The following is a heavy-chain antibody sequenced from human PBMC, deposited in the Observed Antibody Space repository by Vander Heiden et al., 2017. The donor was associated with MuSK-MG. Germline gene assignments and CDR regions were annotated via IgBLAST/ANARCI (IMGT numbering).Heavy chain of an antibody. CDR3: ARGLKATVTNGYYFDY. V-gene: IGHV4-34*01. CDR1: GGSFSGYY. CDR2: INHSGST. Sequence: QVQLQQWGAGLLKPSETLSLTCAVYGGSFSGYYWSWIRQPPGKGLEWIGEINHSGSTNYNPSLKSRVTISVDTSKNQFSLQLSSVTAADTAVYYCARGLKATVTNGYYFDYWGQGTLVTVSS. D-gene: IGHD4-17*01. J-gene: IGHJ4*02.